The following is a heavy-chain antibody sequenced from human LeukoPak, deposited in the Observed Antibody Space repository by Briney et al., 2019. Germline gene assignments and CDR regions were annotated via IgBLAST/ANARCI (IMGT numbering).Heavy chain of an antibody. CDR3: AKGGYDRTAAYYYYYMDV. CDR1: GYTFTDYY. D-gene: IGHD5-12*01. CDR2: VDPEDGET. V-gene: IGHV1-69-2*01. J-gene: IGHJ6*03. Sequence: ASVKVSCKVSGYTFTDYYMHWVQQAPGKGLEWMGLVDPEDGETIYAEKFQGRVTITADTSTDTAYMELSSLRSEDTAVYYCAKGGYDRTAAYYYYYMDVWGKGTTVTVSS.